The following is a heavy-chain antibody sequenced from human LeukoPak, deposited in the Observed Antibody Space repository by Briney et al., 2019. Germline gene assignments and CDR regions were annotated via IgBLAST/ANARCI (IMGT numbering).Heavy chain of an antibody. CDR2: IYTSGST. CDR3: VRVGGWLQFNWYFDL. V-gene: IGHV4-61*02. D-gene: IGHD5-24*01. Sequence: SQTLSLTCTVSGGSISSGSYYWSWIRQPAGKGLEWIGRIYTSGSTNYNPSLKSRVTISVDTSKNQFSLKLNSVTATDTAVYYCVRVGGWLQFNWYFDLWGRGTLVTVSS. J-gene: IGHJ2*01. CDR1: GGSISSGSYY.